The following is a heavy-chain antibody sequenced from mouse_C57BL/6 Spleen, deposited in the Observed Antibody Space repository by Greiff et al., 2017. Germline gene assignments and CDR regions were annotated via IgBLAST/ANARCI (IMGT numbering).Heavy chain of an antibody. Sequence: EVKLVESGGGLVKPGGSLKLSCAASGFTFSSYAMSWVRQTPEKRLAWVATISDGGSYTYYPDNVKGRFTISRDNAKNNLYLQMSHLKSEDTAMYYCARESYYGFDYGGQGTTLTVSS. CDR3: ARESYYGFDY. D-gene: IGHD1-1*01. V-gene: IGHV5-4*01. CDR1: GFTFSSYA. CDR2: ISDGGSYT. J-gene: IGHJ2*01.